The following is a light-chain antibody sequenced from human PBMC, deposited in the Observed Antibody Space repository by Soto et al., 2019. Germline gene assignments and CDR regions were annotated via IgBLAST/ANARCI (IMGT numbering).Light chain of an antibody. CDR2: VAS. Sequence: DIQMTQSLSSLSASVGDTVTITCRASQSISNSLSWYQQKPGKAPKFLIYVASTLQRGVPSRFSGSGSGTAFTLTISSLQPEDVATEYGKQTFSPPYTSGQGTKLEIK. CDR1: QSISNS. J-gene: IGKJ2*01. CDR3: KQTFSPPYT. V-gene: IGKV1-39*01.